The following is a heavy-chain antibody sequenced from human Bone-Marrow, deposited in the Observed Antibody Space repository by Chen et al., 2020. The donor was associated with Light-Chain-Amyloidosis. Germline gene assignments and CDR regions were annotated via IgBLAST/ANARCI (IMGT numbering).Heavy chain of an antibody. CDR3: AKDSFRLPRSPFDY. V-gene: IGHV3-53*01. CDR2: IYKDGRT. Sequence: EVQLVESGGGSTQPGGSLRLSCAASGFTFNDYWLHWVRQVPGKGLEWVSIIYKDGRTFYADSVKGRFTISRDTSKNTLYLHMNNLRAEDTAVYYCAKDSFRLPRSPFDYWGQGTLVTVSS. J-gene: IGHJ4*02. D-gene: IGHD3-16*01. CDR1: GFTFNDYW.